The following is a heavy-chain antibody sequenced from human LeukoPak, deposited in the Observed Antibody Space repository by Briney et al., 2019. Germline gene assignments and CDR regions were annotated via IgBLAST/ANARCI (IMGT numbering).Heavy chain of an antibody. CDR3: ARGVYIAAAQYGY. CDR2: IYYSGTT. Sequence: SATLSLTCTVSGGSISSYYWSWLRQPPGKGLEWIGYIYYSGTTNYNTSLKSRVTISVDTSKNQFSLKLSSVTAADTAVYYCARGVYIAAAQYGYWGQGTLVTVSS. J-gene: IGHJ4*02. V-gene: IGHV4-59*01. CDR1: GGSISSYY. D-gene: IGHD6-13*01.